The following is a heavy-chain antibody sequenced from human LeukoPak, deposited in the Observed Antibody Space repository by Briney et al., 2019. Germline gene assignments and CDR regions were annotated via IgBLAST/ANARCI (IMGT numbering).Heavy chain of an antibody. CDR3: ARDPVLLWFGELSHTQPHYFDY. Sequence: SVKVSCKASGGTFSSYAISWVRQAPGQGLEWMGRIIPILGIANYAQKFQGRVTMTRDTSTSTVYMELSSLRSEDTAVYYCARDPVLLWFGELSHTQPHYFDYWGQGTLVTVSS. V-gene: IGHV1-69*04. CDR1: GGTFSSYA. D-gene: IGHD3-10*01. J-gene: IGHJ4*02. CDR2: IIPILGIA.